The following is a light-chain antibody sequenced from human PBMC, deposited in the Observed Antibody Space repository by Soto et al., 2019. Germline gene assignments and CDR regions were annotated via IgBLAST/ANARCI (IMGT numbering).Light chain of an antibody. V-gene: IGKV1-39*01. CDR2: AAS. CDR1: QSIGNL. CDR3: QESYSTLGT. Sequence: DIQMTQSPSSLSASIGDRVSITCRAGQSIGNLLHWYQQRPGRAPNLLIYAASNLQSGVPSRFSGSGSGTAFTLTINSLQAEDFATYSCQESYSTLGTFGQGTKLEI. J-gene: IGKJ2*01.